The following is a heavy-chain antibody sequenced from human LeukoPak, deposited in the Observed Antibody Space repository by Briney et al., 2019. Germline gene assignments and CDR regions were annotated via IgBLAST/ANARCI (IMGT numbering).Heavy chain of an antibody. D-gene: IGHD5-18*01. Sequence: GGSLRLSCAASGFTFDDYAMHWVRQAPGKGLEWVSGISWNSGSIGYADSVKGRFTISRDNAKNSLYLQMNSLRAEDTALYYCAKDRGRGYSYGRLGYWGQGTLVTVSS. J-gene: IGHJ4*02. CDR1: GFTFDDYA. CDR2: ISWNSGSI. V-gene: IGHV3-9*01. CDR3: AKDRGRGYSYGRLGY.